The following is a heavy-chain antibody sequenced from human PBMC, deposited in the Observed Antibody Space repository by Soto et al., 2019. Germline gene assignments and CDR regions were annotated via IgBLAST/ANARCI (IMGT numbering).Heavy chain of an antibody. CDR3: ARVGSERDHDAFDI. Sequence: ASVKVSCKASGYTFTGYYMHWVRQAPGQGLEWMGWINPNSGGTNYAQKFQGWVTMTRDTSISTAYMELSRLRSDDTAVYYCARVGSERDHDAFDIWGQGTMVTVSS. CDR1: GYTFTGYY. CDR2: INPNSGGT. D-gene: IGHD1-1*01. J-gene: IGHJ3*02. V-gene: IGHV1-2*04.